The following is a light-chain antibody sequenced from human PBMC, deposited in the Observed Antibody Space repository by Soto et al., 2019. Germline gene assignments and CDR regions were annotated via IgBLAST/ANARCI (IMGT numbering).Light chain of an antibody. CDR3: QQYNNWPYT. CDR1: QRVGSN. J-gene: IGKJ2*01. Sequence: EIVMTQSPATLSASPGERAPLSCRASQRVGSNLAWYQQKPGQAPRLLIYDASTRATGIPASFSGSGSGTEFTLTIRSLQSEDSAVYYCQQYNNWPYTFGHGTKLEI. CDR2: DAS. V-gene: IGKV3-15*01.